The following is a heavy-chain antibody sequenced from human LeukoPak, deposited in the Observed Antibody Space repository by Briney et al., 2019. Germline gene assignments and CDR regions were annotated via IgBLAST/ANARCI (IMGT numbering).Heavy chain of an antibody. V-gene: IGHV3-13*01. CDR1: GFTFSSYA. Sequence: QSGGSLRLSCAASGFTFSSYAMSWVRQATGKGLEWVSAIGTAGDTFYPGSVKGRFTISRENAKNSLSLQMNSLRAEDTAVYYCVRQQTPHGNFDYWGQGTLVTVSS. J-gene: IGHJ4*02. CDR2: IGTAGDT. CDR3: VRQQTPHGNFDY. D-gene: IGHD1-26*01.